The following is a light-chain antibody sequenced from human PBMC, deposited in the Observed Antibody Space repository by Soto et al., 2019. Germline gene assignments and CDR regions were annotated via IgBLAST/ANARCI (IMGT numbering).Light chain of an antibody. CDR2: GAS. CDR1: QSVSSSY. J-gene: IGKJ1*01. V-gene: IGKV3-20*01. CDR3: QQYCSSPST. Sequence: ELVLTQSPGTLSLSPGERATLSCRASQSVSSSYLAWYQQKPGQAPRLLIYGASSRATVIPDRFSGSESGTGFTLAISGLVPEDFAVYYCQQYCSSPSTFSHGTMVEIK.